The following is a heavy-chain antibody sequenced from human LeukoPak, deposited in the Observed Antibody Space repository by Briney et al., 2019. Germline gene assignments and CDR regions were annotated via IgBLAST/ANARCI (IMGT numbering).Heavy chain of an antibody. Sequence: GGSLRLSCAASGFSFNSYAMNWVRQAPGKGLGWVSSISGSGGKTYAADSVKGRFTISRDNSNNTVFLQMSGLRAEDTAVYFCAKDRTFHSSARFDPWGQGTLVIVSS. D-gene: IGHD6-13*01. CDR2: ISGSGGKT. CDR1: GFSFNSYA. J-gene: IGHJ5*02. V-gene: IGHV3-23*01. CDR3: AKDRTFHSSARFDP.